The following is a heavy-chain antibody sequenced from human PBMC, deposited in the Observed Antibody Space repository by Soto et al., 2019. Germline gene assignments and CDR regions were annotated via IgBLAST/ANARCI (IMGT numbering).Heavy chain of an antibody. CDR3: ARRGYSSSWYYYYYYGMDV. V-gene: IGHV1-8*01. CDR1: GYTFTSYD. D-gene: IGHD6-13*01. Sequence: QVQLVQSGAEVKKPGASVKVSCKASGYTFTSYDINWVRQATGQGLEWMGWMNPNSGNTGYAQKFQGRVTMTRNTXPSTAYMELSRLRSEDTAVYYCARRGYSSSWYYYYYYGMDVWGQGTTVTVSS. J-gene: IGHJ6*02. CDR2: MNPNSGNT.